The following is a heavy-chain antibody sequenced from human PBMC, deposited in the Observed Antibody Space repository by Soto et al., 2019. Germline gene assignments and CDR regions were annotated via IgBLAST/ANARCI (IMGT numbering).Heavy chain of an antibody. D-gene: IGHD3-16*02. J-gene: IGHJ4*02. CDR3: ARADVEFVTAAGGLGY. CDR2: IYHSGST. V-gene: IGHV4-4*02. Sequence: QVQLQESGPGLVKPSGTLSLTCAVSGGSISSSNWWSWVRQTPGKGLEWIGEIYHSGSTNYNPSLKSRVTISVDKSKNQFSLKLSSVTAAGTAVYYWARADVEFVTAAGGLGYWGQGTLVTVSS. CDR1: GGSISSSNW.